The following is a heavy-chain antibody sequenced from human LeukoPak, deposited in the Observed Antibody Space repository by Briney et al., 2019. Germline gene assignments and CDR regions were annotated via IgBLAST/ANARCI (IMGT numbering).Heavy chain of an antibody. J-gene: IGHJ3*02. D-gene: IGHD3-16*01. CDR3: ARGGGSPDAFDI. Sequence: SETLSLTCTVSGGSINNYYWSWIRQPAAKGLEWIGRIYISGSTHYNPSLKSRVTISLDTSKNQFSLKLSSVTAADTAVYFCARGGGSPDAFDIWGQGTMVTVSS. CDR1: GGSINNYY. V-gene: IGHV4-4*07. CDR2: IYISGST.